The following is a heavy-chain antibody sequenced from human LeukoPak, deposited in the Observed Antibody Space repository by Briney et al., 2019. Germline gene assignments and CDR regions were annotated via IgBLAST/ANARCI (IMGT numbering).Heavy chain of an antibody. J-gene: IGHJ4*02. CDR2: ISGGGDIT. CDR3: ARDRVKNDRNSYGLDY. Sequence: GGSLRLSCAASGFNFANHAMSWVRQTPGKGLEWVSAISGGGDITYYADSVKGRFTISRDNSKNTLYLQMNSLRAEDTAVYYCARDRVKNDRNSYGLDYWGQGTLVTVSS. D-gene: IGHD5-18*01. CDR1: GFNFANHA. V-gene: IGHV3-23*01.